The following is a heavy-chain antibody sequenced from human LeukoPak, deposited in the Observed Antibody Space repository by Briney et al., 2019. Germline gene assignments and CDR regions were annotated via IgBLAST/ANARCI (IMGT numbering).Heavy chain of an antibody. CDR3: ASLRRLLWFGELIGWFDP. Sequence: SETLSLTCTVSGGSISSYYWSWIRQPPGKGLEWIGYIYYSGSTNYNPSLKSRVTISVDTSKNQFSLKLSSVTAADTAVYYCASLRRLLWFGELIGWFDPWGQGTLVTVSS. CDR1: GGSISSYY. J-gene: IGHJ5*02. D-gene: IGHD3-10*01. V-gene: IGHV4-59*01. CDR2: IYYSGST.